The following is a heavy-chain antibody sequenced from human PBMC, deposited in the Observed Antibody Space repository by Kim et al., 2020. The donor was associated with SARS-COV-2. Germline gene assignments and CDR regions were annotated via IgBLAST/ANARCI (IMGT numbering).Heavy chain of an antibody. D-gene: IGHD3-16*02. CDR2: IYHSGST. J-gene: IGHJ5*02. CDR1: GGSISSFIW. V-gene: IGHV4-4*02. Sequence: SETLSPTCTVSGGSISSFIWWSWVRQPPGQGLEWIGGIYHSGSTSYNPSLKSRVTMSLDKSKNQFSLRLSSVTAADTAVYSCARVDARSLIFHLWGQGTL. CDR3: ARVDARSLIFHL.